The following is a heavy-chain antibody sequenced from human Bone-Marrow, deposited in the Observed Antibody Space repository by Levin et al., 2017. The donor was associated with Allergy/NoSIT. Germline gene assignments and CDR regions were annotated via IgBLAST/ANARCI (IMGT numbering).Heavy chain of an antibody. J-gene: IGHJ4*02. CDR1: GFTFDDYA. Sequence: GGSLRLSCAASGFTFDDYAMHWVRQAPGKGLEWVSGISWNSGSIGYADSVKGRFTISRDNAKNSLYLQMNSLRAEDTALYYCAKDKKGGIADELDYWGQGTLVTVSS. V-gene: IGHV3-9*01. CDR2: ISWNSGSI. D-gene: IGHD6-13*01. CDR3: AKDKKGGIADELDY.